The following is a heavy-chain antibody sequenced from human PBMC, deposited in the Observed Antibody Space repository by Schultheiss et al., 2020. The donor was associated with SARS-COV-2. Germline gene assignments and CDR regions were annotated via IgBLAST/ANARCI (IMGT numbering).Heavy chain of an antibody. CDR2: ISGSGGST. V-gene: IGHV3-23*01. Sequence: GGSLRLSCAASGFTFSSYAMSWVRQAPGKGLEWVSAISGSGGSTYYADSVKGRFTISRDNSKNTLYLQMNSLRDEDTAVYYCARDREECSSTSCYFWFDPWGQGTLVTVSS. CDR1: GFTFSSYA. CDR3: ARDREECSSTSCYFWFDP. D-gene: IGHD2-2*01. J-gene: IGHJ5*02.